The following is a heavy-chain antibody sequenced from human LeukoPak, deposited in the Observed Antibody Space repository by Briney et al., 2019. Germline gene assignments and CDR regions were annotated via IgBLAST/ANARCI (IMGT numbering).Heavy chain of an antibody. J-gene: IGHJ4*02. V-gene: IGHV1-69*04. CDR3: AESLNTAMVYYFDY. D-gene: IGHD5-18*01. CDR1: GGTFSSYA. CDR2: IIPILGIA. Sequence: SVKVSCKASGGTFSSYAISWVRQAPGQGLEWMGRIIPILGIANYAQKFQGRVTITADKSTSTAYMELSSLRSEDTAAYYCAESLNTAMVYYFDYWGQGTLVTVSS.